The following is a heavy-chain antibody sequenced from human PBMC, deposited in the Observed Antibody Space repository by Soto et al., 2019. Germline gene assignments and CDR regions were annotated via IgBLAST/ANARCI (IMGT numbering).Heavy chain of an antibody. CDR3: ARGNYQYSIDY. CDR1: GDSMTSGDYS. Sequence: QLQLQESGSRLVKSSQTLSLTCTVSGDSMTSGDYSWSWILQPPGKCLEWLGYIYRTGNTHYSPSLKSRVSISQDRSKNQFSLELTYVTAADTAVYYCARGNYQYSIDYWGQGTLVTVSS. D-gene: IGHD1-7*01. V-gene: IGHV4-30-2*01. J-gene: IGHJ4*02. CDR2: IYRTGNT.